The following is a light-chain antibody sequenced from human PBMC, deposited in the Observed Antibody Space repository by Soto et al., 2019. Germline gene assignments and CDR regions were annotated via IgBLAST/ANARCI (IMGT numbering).Light chain of an antibody. CDR3: QYSSSSPAT. CDR1: QSINSN. Sequence: IVVSQAPATLSGSLGERATLSCRASQSINSNLAWYRQKPGQAPRLLVFRASTGASGFPARFGGSGSGAEVNITISSSLAPEAAAFYYRQYSSSSPATLGGGTKVDIK. J-gene: IGKJ4*01. V-gene: IGKV3-15*01. CDR2: RAS.